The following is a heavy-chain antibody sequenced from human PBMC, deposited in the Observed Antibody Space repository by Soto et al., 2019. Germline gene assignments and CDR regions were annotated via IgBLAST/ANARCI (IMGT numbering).Heavy chain of an antibody. J-gene: IGHJ4*02. V-gene: IGHV1-18*01. Sequence: KVGSKSCCRWLTSHNDSWVRQAPGQGLEWVGWIGPSSGNTDSARNLQGRVTMTTDTSTSTAYMELRSLRSDDTAVYYCARDTGNFFDYWGQGTLVTVSS. CDR3: ARDTGNFFDY. CDR2: IGPSSGNT. CDR1: CRWLTSHN.